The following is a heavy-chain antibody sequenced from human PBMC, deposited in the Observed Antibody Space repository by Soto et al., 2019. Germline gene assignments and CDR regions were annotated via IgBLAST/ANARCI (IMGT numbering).Heavy chain of an antibody. CDR1: GGPISSGDYY. J-gene: IGHJ5*02. CDR2: IYYRGST. D-gene: IGHD3-3*01. CDR3: SRWWSGSRQGFDP. Sequence: QVQLQESGPGLVKPSQTLSLTCTVSGGPISSGDYYWSWIRQHPGKGLEWIGYIYYRGSTYYNPSLKGRVTISVDTSKNQFSLKLSSVTAADTAVYYCSRWWSGSRQGFDPWGQGTLVTVSS. V-gene: IGHV4-31*03.